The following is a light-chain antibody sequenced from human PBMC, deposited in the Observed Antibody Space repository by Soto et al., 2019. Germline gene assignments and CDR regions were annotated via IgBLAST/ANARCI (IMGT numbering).Light chain of an antibody. V-gene: IGKV1-39*01. CDR1: QSISSY. CDR3: QQSYSTPWT. CDR2: AAS. J-gene: IGKJ1*01. Sequence: DIQMPQSPSSLSASVGDRVTITCRASQSISSYLNWYQHKPGKAPKLLIYAASSLQSGVPSRFSGSGSGTDFTFTISSLQPEDFATYYCQQSYSTPWTFGQGTKVEIK.